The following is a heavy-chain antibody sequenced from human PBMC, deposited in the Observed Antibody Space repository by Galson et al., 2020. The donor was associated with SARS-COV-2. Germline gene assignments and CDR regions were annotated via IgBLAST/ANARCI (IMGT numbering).Heavy chain of an antibody. D-gene: IGHD3-22*01. CDR1: GFTFSSYG. Sequence: GESLKISCAASGFTFSSYGMHWVRQAPGKGLEWVAVISYDGSNKYYADSVKGRFTISRDNSKNTLYLQMNSLRAEDTAVYYCAKDSPSYYYDSSGHPDYWGQGTLVTVSS. CDR3: AKDSPSYYYDSSGHPDY. V-gene: IGHV3-30*18. J-gene: IGHJ4*02. CDR2: ISYDGSNK.